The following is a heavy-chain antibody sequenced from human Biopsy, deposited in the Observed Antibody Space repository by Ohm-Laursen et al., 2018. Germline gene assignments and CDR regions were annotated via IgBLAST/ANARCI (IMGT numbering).Heavy chain of an antibody. J-gene: IGHJ6*02. CDR3: ARAVDYYDPYYYYGLDV. CDR2: INHRGST. Sequence: TLSLTCAVYGGSFRGDYWSWIRQPPGKGLEWIGEINHRGSTNYNPSLKSRVTISVDTSKNQFSLKLRSVTAADTAVYYCARAVDYYDPYYYYGLDVWGQGTTVTVSS. V-gene: IGHV4-34*01. CDR1: GGSFRGDY. D-gene: IGHD3-16*01.